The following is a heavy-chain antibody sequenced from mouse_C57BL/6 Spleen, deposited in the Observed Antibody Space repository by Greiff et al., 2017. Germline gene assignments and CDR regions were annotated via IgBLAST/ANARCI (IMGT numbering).Heavy chain of an antibody. CDR1: GFTFSDYY. J-gene: IGHJ3*01. Sequence: EVMLVESEGGLVQPGSSMKLSCTASGFTFSDYYMAWVRQVPEKGLEWVANINYDGSSTYYLDSLKSRFIISRDNAKNMLYLQMSSLKSEDTSTYYCARGPPFAYWGQGTLVTVSA. V-gene: IGHV5-16*01. CDR2: INYDGSST. CDR3: ARGPPFAY.